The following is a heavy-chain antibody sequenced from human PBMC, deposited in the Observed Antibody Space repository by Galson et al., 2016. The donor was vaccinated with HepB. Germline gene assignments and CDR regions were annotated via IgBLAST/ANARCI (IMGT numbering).Heavy chain of an antibody. CDR2: LSLSGSS. D-gene: IGHD5-12*01. Sequence: EPLSLTCTVSGVSISTYYWSRIRQPPGKGLEWIGYLSLSGSSNYNPSLKSRVTISIDTSKAQISLSLSSVTAADTAVYYCARLEDGYDKRYAIDMWGLGTMVTVSS. J-gene: IGHJ3*02. CDR3: ARLEDGYDKRYAIDM. V-gene: IGHV4-59*01. CDR1: GVSISTYY.